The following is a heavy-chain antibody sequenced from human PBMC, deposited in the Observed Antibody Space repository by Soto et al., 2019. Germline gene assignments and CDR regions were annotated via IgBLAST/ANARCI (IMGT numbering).Heavy chain of an antibody. CDR2: IWYDGSNK. CDR1: GFTFSSYG. D-gene: IGHD6-19*01. J-gene: IGHJ4*02. V-gene: IGHV3-33*01. Sequence: QVQLVESGGGVVQPGRSLRLSCAASGFTFSSYGMHWVRQAPGKGLEWVAVIWYDGSNKYYADSVKGRFTISRDNSKNPLYLQMNSLRAEDTAVYYCARQAMAGYFDYWGQGTLVTVSS. CDR3: ARQAMAGYFDY.